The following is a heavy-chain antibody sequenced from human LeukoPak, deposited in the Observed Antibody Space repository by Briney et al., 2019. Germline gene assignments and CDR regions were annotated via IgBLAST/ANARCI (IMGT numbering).Heavy chain of an antibody. Sequence: HPGGSLRLSCAASGFIFSSYGMHWVRQAPGKGLEWVAFIRNDGSNKYYADSVKGRFTISRDNAKNSLYLQMNSLRAEDTAVYYCARGGSFSLDYWGQGTLVTVSS. D-gene: IGHD1-26*01. CDR3: ARGGSFSLDY. CDR2: IRNDGSNK. V-gene: IGHV3-30*02. J-gene: IGHJ4*02. CDR1: GFIFSSYG.